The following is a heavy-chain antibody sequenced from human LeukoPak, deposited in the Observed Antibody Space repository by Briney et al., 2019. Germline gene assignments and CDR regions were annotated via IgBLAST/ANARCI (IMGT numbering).Heavy chain of an antibody. D-gene: IGHD4-17*01. Sequence: ASVKVSCKASGYTFTSYGISWVRQAPGQGLEWMGWISAYNGNTNYAQKLQGRVTMTTDTSTSTAYMELRSLRSDDTAVYYCARERYDYGDYARNYYYYYYMDVWGKGTTVTISS. V-gene: IGHV1-18*01. J-gene: IGHJ6*03. CDR2: ISAYNGNT. CDR3: ARERYDYGDYARNYYYYYYMDV. CDR1: GYTFTSYG.